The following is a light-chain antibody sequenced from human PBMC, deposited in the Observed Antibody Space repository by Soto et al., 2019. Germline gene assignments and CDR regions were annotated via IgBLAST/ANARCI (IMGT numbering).Light chain of an antibody. J-gene: IGKJ2*01. CDR3: QQSNDWPQT. CDR1: QSISSS. V-gene: IGKV3-15*01. Sequence: EIVMTQSPATLSVSPGERATLSCRASQSISSSLAWYQQKPGQAPRLLIYGSSTRATGIPARFSGSGSGTEFTLTISSLQSEDFAVYYCQQSNDWPQTFGQGTKLEIK. CDR2: GSS.